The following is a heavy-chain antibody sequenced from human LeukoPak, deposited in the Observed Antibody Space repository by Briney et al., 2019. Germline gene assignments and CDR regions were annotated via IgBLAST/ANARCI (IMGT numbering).Heavy chain of an antibody. D-gene: IGHD3-10*01. CDR1: GFTFSSSS. CDR3: ARDLWDYFGSGTYYYYAMDV. V-gene: IGHV3-48*01. CDR2: IRGSSSTI. Sequence: GGSLRLSCVASGFTFSSSSTDWVRQAPGKGLEWVSYIRGSSSTIYYADSVKGRFTISRDNAKNSLYLQMNSLRAEDTAVYYCARDLWDYFGSGTYYYYAMDVWGQGTTVTVSS. J-gene: IGHJ6*02.